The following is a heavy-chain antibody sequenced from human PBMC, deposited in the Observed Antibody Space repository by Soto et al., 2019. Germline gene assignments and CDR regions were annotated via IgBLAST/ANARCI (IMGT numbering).Heavy chain of an antibody. Sequence: QLQLQESGSGLVKPSQTLSLTCAVSGGSISSGGYSWSWIRQPPGKGLDWIGYIYHSGSTYYNPSPXSXXTISVDRSKNQFSLKLSSVTAADTAVYYCVRAPDYWGQGTLVTVSS. CDR2: IYHSGST. V-gene: IGHV4-30-2*01. CDR3: VRAPDY. J-gene: IGHJ4*02. CDR1: GGSISSGGYS.